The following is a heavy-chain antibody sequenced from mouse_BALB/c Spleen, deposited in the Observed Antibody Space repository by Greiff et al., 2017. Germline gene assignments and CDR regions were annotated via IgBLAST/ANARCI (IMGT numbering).Heavy chain of an antibody. V-gene: IGHV1S56*01. CDR1: GYTFTSYY. CDR2: IYPGNVNT. CDR3: ARDLWFAY. J-gene: IGHJ3*01. Sequence: QVQLQQSGPELVKPGASVRISCKASGYTFTSYYIHWVKQRPGQGLEWIGWIYPGNVNTKYNEKFKGKATLTADKSSSTAYMQLSSLTSEDSAVYFCARDLWFAYWGQGTLVTVSA.